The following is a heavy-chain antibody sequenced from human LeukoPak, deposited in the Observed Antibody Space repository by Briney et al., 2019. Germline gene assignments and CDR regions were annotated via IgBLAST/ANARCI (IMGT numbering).Heavy chain of an antibody. CDR2: IYHSGST. V-gene: IGHV4-30-2*01. CDR1: GGSISSGGYS. Sequence: PSQTLSLTCAVSGGSISSGGYSWSWIRQPPGTGLEWIGYIYHSGSTYYNPPLKSRVTISVDRSKNQFSLKLSSVTAADTAVYYCAREQGTGFDPWGQGTLVTVSS. CDR3: AREQGTGFDP. J-gene: IGHJ5*02.